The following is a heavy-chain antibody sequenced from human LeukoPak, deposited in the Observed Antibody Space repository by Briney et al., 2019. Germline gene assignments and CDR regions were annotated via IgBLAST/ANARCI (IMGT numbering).Heavy chain of an antibody. D-gene: IGHD2-2*01. V-gene: IGHV1-69*05. J-gene: IGHJ1*01. Sequence: SVKVSCKASGGTFSSYAISWVRQAPGQGIEWMGRIIPIFGTANYAQKFQGRVTITTAESTSTAYMELSSLRSEDTAVYYCACLAVVPAAIEIAAAGTGDGEYIQHWGQGTLVTVSS. CDR1: GGTFSSYA. CDR2: IIPIFGTA. CDR3: ACLAVVPAAIEIAAAGTGDGEYIQH.